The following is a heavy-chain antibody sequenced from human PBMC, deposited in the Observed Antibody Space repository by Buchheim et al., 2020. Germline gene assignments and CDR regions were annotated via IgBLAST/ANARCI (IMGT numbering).Heavy chain of an antibody. V-gene: IGHV1-46*01. D-gene: IGHD3-22*01. CDR1: GYTFSTSS. J-gene: IGHJ4*02. CDR2: INPSGGRP. CDR3: ARDYYEVPEF. Sequence: QVQLVQSGPELKKPGASVKVSCKASGYTFSTSSMHWVRQAPGQGLEWMGIINPSGGRPTYAQTFKGRVTIHTDPPTTTVYMELSSLTSEDTAFYYCARDYYEVPEFWGQGTL.